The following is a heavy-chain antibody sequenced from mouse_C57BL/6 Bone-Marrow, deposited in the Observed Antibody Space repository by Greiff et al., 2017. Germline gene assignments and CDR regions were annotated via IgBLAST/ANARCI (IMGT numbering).Heavy chain of an antibody. V-gene: IGHV5-17*01. CDR2: ISSGSSTI. Sequence: EVKLVESGGGLVKPGGSLKLSCAASGFTFSDYGMHWVRQAPEKGLEWVAYISSGSSTIYYAATVKGRFTISRDNAKNTLFLQMTSLRSEDTAMYYGARGDYGIAWFAYWGQGTLVTVSA. CDR3: ARGDYGIAWFAY. CDR1: GFTFSDYG. J-gene: IGHJ3*01. D-gene: IGHD1-1*01.